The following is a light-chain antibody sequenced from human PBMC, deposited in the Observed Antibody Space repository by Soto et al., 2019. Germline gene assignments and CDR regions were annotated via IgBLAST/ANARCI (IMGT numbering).Light chain of an antibody. V-gene: IGKV3-20*01. J-gene: IGKJ1*01. CDR3: QQYGSSGP. CDR1: QSVSNNY. Sequence: EIVLTQSPGTLARSPGERATLSCRASQSVSNNYLAWYQQKPGQAPRLLIYGASNRATGIPDRFSGSGSGTDFTLTISSLQPDPFAVYYCQQYGSSGPFGQGTKL. CDR2: GAS.